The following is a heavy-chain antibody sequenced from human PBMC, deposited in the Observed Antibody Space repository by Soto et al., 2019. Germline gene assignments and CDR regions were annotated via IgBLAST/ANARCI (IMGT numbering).Heavy chain of an antibody. Sequence: ASVKVSCKASGYTFTSYDINWVRQATGQGLEWMGWMNPNSGNTGYAQKFQGRVTMTRNTSISTAYMELSSLRSEDTAVYYCARGFHVTIFGVVIKVQIFDYWGKGTLVTVSS. V-gene: IGHV1-8*01. CDR2: MNPNSGNT. J-gene: IGHJ4*02. D-gene: IGHD3-3*01. CDR3: ARGFHVTIFGVVIKVQIFDY. CDR1: GYTFTSYD.